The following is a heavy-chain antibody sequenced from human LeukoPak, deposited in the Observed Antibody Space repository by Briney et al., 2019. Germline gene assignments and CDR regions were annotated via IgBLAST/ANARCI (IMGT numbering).Heavy chain of an antibody. CDR3: ASRFAQWPHYYDSSGYSTGAFDI. CDR1: GGSISSSSYY. V-gene: IGHV4-39*01. CDR2: IYYSGST. D-gene: IGHD3-22*01. J-gene: IGHJ3*02. Sequence: SETLSLTCTVSGGSISSSSYYWGWIRQPPGKGLEWIGSIYYSGSTYYNPSLKSRVTISVDTSKNQFSLKLSSVTAADTAVYYCASRFAQWPHYYDSSGYSTGAFDIWGQGTMVTVSS.